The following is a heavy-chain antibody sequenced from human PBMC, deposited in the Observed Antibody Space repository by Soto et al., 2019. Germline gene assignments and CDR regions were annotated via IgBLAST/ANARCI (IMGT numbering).Heavy chain of an antibody. CDR1: AFTFTTSA. CDR2: IAVGSGNT. J-gene: IGHJ4*02. Sequence: VKVSCKASAFTFTTSAVQWVRQARGQRLEWIGWIAVGSGNTNYAQKFQERVTITRDMSTSTAYMELSSLRSEDTAVYYCAAGLVAGKITIFDYGGGGPLVPVS. CDR3: AAGLVAGKITIFDY. D-gene: IGHD6-19*01. V-gene: IGHV1-58*01.